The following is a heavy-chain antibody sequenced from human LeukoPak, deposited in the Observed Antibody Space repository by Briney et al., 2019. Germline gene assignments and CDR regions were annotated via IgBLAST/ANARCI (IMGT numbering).Heavy chain of an antibody. Sequence: GRSLRLSCAASGFTFSDYYMSWVRQAPGKGLEWVSYISSSDTYTNYADSVKGRFTISRDNAKNSLYLQMNSLRAEDTAVYYCARGPYSSGSSADYWGQGTLVTVSS. CDR2: ISSSDTYT. J-gene: IGHJ4*02. D-gene: IGHD6-19*01. CDR1: GFTFSDYY. V-gene: IGHV3-11*06. CDR3: ARGPYSSGSSADY.